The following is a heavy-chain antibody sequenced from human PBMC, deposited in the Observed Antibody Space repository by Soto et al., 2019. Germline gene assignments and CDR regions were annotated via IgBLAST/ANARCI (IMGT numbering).Heavy chain of an antibody. J-gene: IGHJ4*02. Sequence: GGSLRRSCAASGFTFSSYVMSWVRQAPGEGLEWVSGISGSGVTTYYADSVNGRFTISRDNSENTLYLQMYSLRAEDTAVYYCAKTGTGSSYVYYFDSWGQGTLVTVSS. CDR3: AKTGTGSSYVYYFDS. V-gene: IGHV3-23*01. D-gene: IGHD3-16*01. CDR2: ISGSGVTT. CDR1: GFTFSSYV.